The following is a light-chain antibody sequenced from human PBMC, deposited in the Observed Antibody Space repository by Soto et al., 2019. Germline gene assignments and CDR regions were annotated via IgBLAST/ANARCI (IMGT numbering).Light chain of an antibody. Sequence: DTVLTQSPDSLSVSMGERATINCQSSQTGLYSSNNKNHLAWYPPRPGQPPKLLFSWASTRESGVPDRFSASGSGKDVTLSIGSLQAEDGAVDYGQQYYSTPRTVGQGTKVDIK. V-gene: IGKV4-1*01. CDR2: WAS. CDR1: QTGLYSSNNKNH. CDR3: QQYYSTPRT. J-gene: IGKJ1*01.